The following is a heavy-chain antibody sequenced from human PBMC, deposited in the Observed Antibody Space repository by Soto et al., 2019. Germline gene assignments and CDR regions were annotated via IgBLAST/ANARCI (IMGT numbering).Heavy chain of an antibody. D-gene: IGHD2-15*01. V-gene: IGHV2-5*02. CDR3: AHKGGRGAGMDV. CDR2: IYWDGDE. Sequence: QITLKESGPTLVKPTQTLTLTCTFSGFSVSTSGVGVAWIRQPPGKALEWLALIYWDGDERYSPFLQSRVTITKDTSKNQGVLTMTNMDPVDTATYYCAHKGGRGAGMDVWGQGTTVTVSS. CDR1: GFSVSTSGVG. J-gene: IGHJ6*02.